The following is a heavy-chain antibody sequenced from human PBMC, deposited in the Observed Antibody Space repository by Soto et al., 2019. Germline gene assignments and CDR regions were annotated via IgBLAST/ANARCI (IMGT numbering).Heavy chain of an antibody. V-gene: IGHV4-4*07. CDR1: GGSMSDYF. J-gene: IGHJ4*02. CDR2: KSISGNT. D-gene: IGHD2-15*01. Sequence: LSLTCTVSGGSMSDYFWTWIRQPVGKRLEWVGRKSISGNTDSNPSLMGRASMSVDTSKNQFSLSLISVTAADTALYYCARNRGRAACWYFDVWGQGILVTVSS. CDR3: ARNRGRAACWYFDV.